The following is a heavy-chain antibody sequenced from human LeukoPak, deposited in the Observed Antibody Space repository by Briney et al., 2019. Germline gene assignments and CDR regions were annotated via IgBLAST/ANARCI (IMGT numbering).Heavy chain of an antibody. Sequence: SETLSLTCTVSGGSISSYYWSWIRQPPGKGLEWIGYIYYSGSTNYNPSLKSRVTISVGTSKNQFSLKLSSVTAADTAVYYCARAGSADYYYGMDVWGQGTTVTVSS. CDR1: GGSISSYY. CDR2: IYYSGST. CDR3: ARAGSADYYYGMDV. J-gene: IGHJ6*02. V-gene: IGHV4-59*01.